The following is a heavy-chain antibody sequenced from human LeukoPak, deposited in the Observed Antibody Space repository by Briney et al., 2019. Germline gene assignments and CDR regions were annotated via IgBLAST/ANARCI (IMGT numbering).Heavy chain of an antibody. V-gene: IGHV4-34*01. CDR3: ARSRLGYGFLSSWFDP. J-gene: IGHJ5*02. Sequence: PSETLSLTCAVYGGSFSGYYWSWIRQPPGKGLEWIGEINHSGSTNYNPSLKSRVTISVDTSKNQFSLKLSSVTAADTAVYYCARSRLGYGFLSSWFDPWGQGTLVTVSS. CDR1: GGSFSGYY. CDR2: INHSGST. D-gene: IGHD4-17*01.